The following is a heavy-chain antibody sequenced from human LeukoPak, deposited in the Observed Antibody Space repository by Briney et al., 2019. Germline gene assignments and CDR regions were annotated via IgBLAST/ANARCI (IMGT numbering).Heavy chain of an antibody. J-gene: IGHJ5*02. V-gene: IGHV4-59*01. CDR1: GGSISSYY. Sequence: SETLSLTCTVSGGSISSYYWSWIRQPPGKGLEWIGYIYYSGSTNYNPSLKSRVTISVDTSKNQFSLKLSSVTAADTAVYYCARTLRYNWNDVNWFDPWGQGTLVTVSS. D-gene: IGHD1-1*01. CDR2: IYYSGST. CDR3: ARTLRYNWNDVNWFDP.